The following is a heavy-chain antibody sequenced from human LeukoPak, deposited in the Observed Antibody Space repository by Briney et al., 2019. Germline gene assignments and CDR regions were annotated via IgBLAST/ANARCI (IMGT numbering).Heavy chain of an antibody. J-gene: IGHJ4*02. CDR1: GYSISTGRY. CDR2: IYQSGST. Sequence: SETLSLTCAVSGYSISTGRYWGWLRPPPGKGLEWIGSIYQSGSTYYNPSLKSRVTISGDTSKNQFSLNRRSVTAADTSVYYCATGLSTAGIDYWGQGTLVTVSS. V-gene: IGHV4-38-2*01. D-gene: IGHD2-2*01. CDR3: ATGLSTAGIDY.